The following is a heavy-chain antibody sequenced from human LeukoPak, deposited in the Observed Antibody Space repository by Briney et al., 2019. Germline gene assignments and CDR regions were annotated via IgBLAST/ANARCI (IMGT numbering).Heavy chain of an antibody. CDR2: ISYDGSNK. D-gene: IGHD6-13*01. J-gene: IGHJ4*02. CDR1: GFTFSSYG. Sequence: PGGSLRLSCAASGFTFSSYGMHWVRQAPGKGLEWVAVISYDGSNKYYADSVKGRFTISRDNSKNTLYLQMNSLRAEDTAVYYCARGGPYSSSWSPRWGQGTLVTVSS. CDR3: ARGGPYSSSWSPR. V-gene: IGHV3-30*03.